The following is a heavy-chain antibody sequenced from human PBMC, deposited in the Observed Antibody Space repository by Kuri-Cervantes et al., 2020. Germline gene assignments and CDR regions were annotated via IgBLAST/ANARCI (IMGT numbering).Heavy chain of an antibody. CDR1: GGSFSSTSYY. V-gene: IGHV4-30-4*08. D-gene: IGHD5-12*01. J-gene: IGHJ4*02. CDR2: IYNDGTT. Sequence: SETLSLTCTVSGGSFSSTSYYWGWIRQPPGKGLEWIAYIYNDGTTDYNPSLKSRITISRDTSKNRISLKVRSVTAADTGVYFCARGTSGYDWKPFHFDRWGQGTLVTVSS. CDR3: ARGTSGYDWKPFHFDR.